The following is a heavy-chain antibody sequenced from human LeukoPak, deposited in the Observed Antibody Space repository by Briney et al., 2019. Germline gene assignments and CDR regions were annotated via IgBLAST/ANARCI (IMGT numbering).Heavy chain of an antibody. CDR3: ARIARYSYGYGYFDY. J-gene: IGHJ4*02. V-gene: IGHV4-61*02. CDR2: IYTSGST. D-gene: IGHD5-18*01. CDR1: GGSISSGSYY. Sequence: SETLSLTCTVSGGSISSGSYYWSWIRQPAGKGLEWIGRIYTSGSTNYNPSLKSRVTISVDTSKNQFSLKLSSVTAADTAVYYCARIARYSYGYGYFDYWGQGTLVTVSS.